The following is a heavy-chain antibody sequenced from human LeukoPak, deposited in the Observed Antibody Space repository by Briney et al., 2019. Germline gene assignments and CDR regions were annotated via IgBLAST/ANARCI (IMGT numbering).Heavy chain of an antibody. Sequence: KPSETLSLTCAVYGGSFSGYYWSWILQPPGKGLEWIGEINHSGSTNYNPSLKSRVTISVDTSKNQFSLKLSSVTAADTAVYYCARGGVVRGVLGGMDVWGQGTTVTVSS. D-gene: IGHD3-10*01. CDR2: INHSGST. CDR3: ARGGVVRGVLGGMDV. V-gene: IGHV4-34*01. J-gene: IGHJ6*02. CDR1: GGSFSGYY.